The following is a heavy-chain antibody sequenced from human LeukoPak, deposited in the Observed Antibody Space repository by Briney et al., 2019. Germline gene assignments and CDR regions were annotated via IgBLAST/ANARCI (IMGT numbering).Heavy chain of an antibody. CDR3: GWGDWFDP. Sequence: GGSLRLSCAASGFTFSIYGMHWVRQTPGKGLEWVAFIRYDGSNKYYADSVKGRFTISRDNSKNTLYLQMNSLRAEDTAVYYCGWGDWFDPWGQGTLVTVSS. CDR1: GFTFSIYG. J-gene: IGHJ5*02. D-gene: IGHD3-16*01. CDR2: IRYDGSNK. V-gene: IGHV3-30*02.